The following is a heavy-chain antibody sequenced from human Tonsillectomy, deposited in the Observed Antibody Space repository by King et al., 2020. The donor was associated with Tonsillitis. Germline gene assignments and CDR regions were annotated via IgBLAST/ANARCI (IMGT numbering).Heavy chain of an antibody. Sequence: VQLVESGGGLVQPGESLRLSCAASGFTFSSYVMSWVRQAPGKGLEWVSAIGGSGDSKYYADSVKGRFTISRDNSKNTLFLQMNSLRAEDSAVYFCAKDRGTDDVYTASADFDYWGQGTLVTVSS. CDR3: AKDRGTDDVYTASADFDY. V-gene: IGHV3-23*04. D-gene: IGHD5-18*01. CDR1: GFTFSSYV. J-gene: IGHJ4*02. CDR2: IGGSGDSK.